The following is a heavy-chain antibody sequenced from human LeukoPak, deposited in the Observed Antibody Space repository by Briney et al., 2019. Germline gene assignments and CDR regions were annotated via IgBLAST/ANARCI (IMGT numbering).Heavy chain of an antibody. V-gene: IGHV5-51*01. CDR2: IYPGDSDT. CDR3: GILTRKQYAEYYFDY. J-gene: IGHJ4*01. Sequence: AESLMSSFKGAGYIFASNSYGWVRQMPGKGLEWMGIIYPGDSDTRYSPSFQGQVTMSADKSITTAYLQWSSLKASDPAMYYCGILTRKQYAEYYFDYWGQGTLVTVSS. CDR1: GYIFASNS. D-gene: IGHD2-2*01.